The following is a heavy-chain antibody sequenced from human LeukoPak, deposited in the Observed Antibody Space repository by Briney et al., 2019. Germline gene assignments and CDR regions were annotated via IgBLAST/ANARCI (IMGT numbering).Heavy chain of an antibody. Sequence: SETLSLTCAVSGGSISSSNWWSWVRQPPGKGLEWIGEIYHSGSTYYNPSLKSRVTISVDTSKNQFSLKLSSVTAADTAVYYCAREGSGGSCYIRWGQGTLVTVSS. CDR1: GGSISSSNW. CDR2: IYHSGST. CDR3: AREGSGGSCYIR. J-gene: IGHJ4*02. V-gene: IGHV4-4*02. D-gene: IGHD2-15*01.